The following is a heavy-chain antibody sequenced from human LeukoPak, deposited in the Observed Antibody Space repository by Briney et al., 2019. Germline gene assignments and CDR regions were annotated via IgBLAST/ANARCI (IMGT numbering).Heavy chain of an antibody. CDR1: GFTFSSYT. V-gene: IGHV3-21*04. CDR3: AKQASLVGATSGLFDY. J-gene: IGHJ4*02. CDR2: ISSSSSYI. D-gene: IGHD1-26*01. Sequence: PGGSLRLSCVASGFTFSSYTMNWVRQAPGKGLEWVSSISSSSSYIYYADSVKGRFTISRDNAKNSLYLQMNSLRAEDTAVYYCAKQASLVGATSGLFDYWGQGTLVTVSS.